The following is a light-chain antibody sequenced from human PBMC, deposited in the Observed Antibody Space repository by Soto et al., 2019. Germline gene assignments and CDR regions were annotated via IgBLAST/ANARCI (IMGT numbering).Light chain of an antibody. J-gene: IGLJ3*02. CDR2: EVN. CDR3: SSYASSGAVV. CDR1: SSDVGAYNY. Sequence: QSALTQPASASGSPGQPITISCTGTSSDVGAYNYVSWYQLHPGKAPKLMIYEVNNRPSGVSHRFSGSKSGNTASLTFSGLQPEDEADYYCSSYASSGAVVFGGGTKVTVL. V-gene: IGLV2-14*01.